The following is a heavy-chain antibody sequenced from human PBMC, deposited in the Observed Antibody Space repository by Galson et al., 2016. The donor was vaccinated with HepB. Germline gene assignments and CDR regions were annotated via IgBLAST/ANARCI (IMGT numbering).Heavy chain of an antibody. CDR1: GFTLDHYA. J-gene: IGHJ3*02. CDR2: ISWNSGSI. D-gene: IGHD3-22*01. V-gene: IGHV3-9*01. Sequence: SLRLSCAASGFTLDHYAMHWVRQAPGKGLEWVSGISWNSGSIGYADFVKGRFTISRDNAKNSLYLQMNSLRAGDTALYYCAKDSGSYYYDSSGHRRNAFDIWGQGTMVTVSS. CDR3: AKDSGSYYYDSSGHRRNAFDI.